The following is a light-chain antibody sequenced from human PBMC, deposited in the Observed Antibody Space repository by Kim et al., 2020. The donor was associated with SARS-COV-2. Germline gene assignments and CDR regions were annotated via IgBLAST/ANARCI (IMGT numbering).Light chain of an antibody. CDR3: QSYDSSNWV. J-gene: IGLJ3*02. V-gene: IGLV6-57*01. CDR2: EDN. CDR1: SGSIASNY. Sequence: NFMLTQPHSVSESPGKTVTISCTRRSGSIASNYVQWYQQRPGSSPTTVFYEDNQRPSGVPDRFSGSIDSSSNSASLTISGLKTEDEADYYCQSYDSSNWVFGGGTQLTVL.